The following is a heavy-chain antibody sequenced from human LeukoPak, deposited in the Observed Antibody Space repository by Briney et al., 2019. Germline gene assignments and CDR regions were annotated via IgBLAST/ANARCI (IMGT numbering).Heavy chain of an antibody. CDR3: ARARKSGGITMLRGVKDRGWFDP. Sequence: GGSLRLSCAASGFTLSYFGMNWVRQVPGKGLEWVSSISRTSIHIYYADSVKGRFTISRDNAKNLVHLQMASLRDEDTAVYYCARARKSGGITMLRGVKDRGWFDPWGQGTLVTVSS. CDR1: GFTLSYFG. CDR2: ISRTSIHI. J-gene: IGHJ5*02. V-gene: IGHV3-21*01. D-gene: IGHD3-10*01.